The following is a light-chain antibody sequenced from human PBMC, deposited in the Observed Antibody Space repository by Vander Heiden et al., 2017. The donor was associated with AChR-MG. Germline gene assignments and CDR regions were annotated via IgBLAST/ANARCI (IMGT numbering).Light chain of an antibody. J-gene: IGLJ2*01. CDR3: CSYANSGTIL. CDR2: EVS. CDR1: SSDVGDYNL. V-gene: IGLV2-23*02. Sequence: QSALTQPASVSGSPGQSITISCTGTSSDVGDYNLVSWYQQHPGKAPKLMIYEVSKWPSGVSNRFSGSKSGNTASLTISGLQAEDEAEYYCCSYANSGTILFGGGTKLTVL.